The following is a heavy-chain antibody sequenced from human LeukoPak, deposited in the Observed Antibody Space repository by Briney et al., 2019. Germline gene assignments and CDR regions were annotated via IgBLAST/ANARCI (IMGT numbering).Heavy chain of an antibody. CDR2: IYHSGTT. V-gene: IGHV4-38-2*01. D-gene: IGHD1-1*01. CDR1: GYSISSGYY. J-gene: IGHJ4*02. Sequence: SETLSLTCAVSGYSISSGYYWGWIRQPPGKGLQWIGSIYHSGTTYYNPSLWSRLTISLDTSKNQFSLRLSSVTAADTAVYYCARQTETTPTFDFWGQGTQVTVSS. CDR3: ARQTETTPTFDF.